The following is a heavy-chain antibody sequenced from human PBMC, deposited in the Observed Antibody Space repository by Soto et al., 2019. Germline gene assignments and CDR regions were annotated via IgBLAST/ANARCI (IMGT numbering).Heavy chain of an antibody. CDR2: IYPGDSDT. CDR3: ARYYDTSGMFDS. Sequence: GESLKISCKGSGYSFASYWIGWVCQMPGKGPEWMGIIYPGDSDTRYSPSFQGQVTISADKSISTAYLQWSSLRASDSAIYYCARYYDTSGMFDSWGQGALVTDSS. D-gene: IGHD3-22*01. V-gene: IGHV5-51*01. CDR1: GYSFASYW. J-gene: IGHJ4*02.